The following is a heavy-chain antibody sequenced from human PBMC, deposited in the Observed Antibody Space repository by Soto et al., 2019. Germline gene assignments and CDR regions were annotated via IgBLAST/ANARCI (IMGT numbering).Heavy chain of an antibody. J-gene: IGHJ6*02. D-gene: IGHD2-21*02. CDR2: IYHSGST. CDR3: ARGDCGGDCYPYYYYGMDV. CDR1: GGSISSGGYS. Sequence: PSETLSLTCAVSGGSISSGGYSWSWIRQPPGKGLEWIGYIYHSGSTYYNPSLKSRVTISVDRSKNQFSLKLSSVTAADTAVYYCARGDCGGDCYPYYYYGMDVWGQGTTVTVSS. V-gene: IGHV4-30-2*01.